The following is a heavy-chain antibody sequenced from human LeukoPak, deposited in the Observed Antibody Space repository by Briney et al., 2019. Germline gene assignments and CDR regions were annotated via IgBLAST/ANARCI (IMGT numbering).Heavy chain of an antibody. V-gene: IGHV3-23*01. CDR1: GFTFSSYA. D-gene: IGHD2/OR15-2a*01. CDR3: AKYSDSTGAHYFDY. Sequence: GGSLRLSCAASGFTFSSYAMRWVRQAPGKGLEWVSTISGSGANTYYADSVKGRFTISRDNSKNTLSLQMNSLRVEDTALYYCAKYSDSTGAHYFDYWGQGTLVTVSS. J-gene: IGHJ4*02. CDR2: ISGSGANT.